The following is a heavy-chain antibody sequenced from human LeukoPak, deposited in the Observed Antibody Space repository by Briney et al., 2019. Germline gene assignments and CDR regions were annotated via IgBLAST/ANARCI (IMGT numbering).Heavy chain of an antibody. CDR1: GFTFSSYS. D-gene: IGHD2-15*01. V-gene: IGHV3-48*01. CDR2: ISSSSSSI. CDR3: ARDIIVGSDY. Sequence: GGSLRLSCAASGFTFSSYSMNWVRQAPGNGLEWVSYISSSSSSIYYADSVKGRFTISRDNAMNSLYLQMNSLRAEDTAVYYCARDIIVGSDYWGQGSLVTVSS. J-gene: IGHJ4*02.